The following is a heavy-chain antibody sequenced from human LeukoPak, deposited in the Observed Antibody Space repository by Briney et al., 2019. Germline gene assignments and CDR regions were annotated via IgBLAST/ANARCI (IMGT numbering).Heavy chain of an antibody. CDR1: GYSIINGYF. Sequence: PSETLSLTCAVSGYSIINGYFWGWIRRPPGKGLEWIGSIYQSGSTYHNPSLKSRVTISVDTSKYQFSLKVNSVTAADTAVYYCARLRDHSPSSPFDYWGQGTLVTVSS. CDR2: IYQSGST. V-gene: IGHV4-38-2*01. D-gene: IGHD6-6*01. CDR3: ARLRDHSPSSPFDY. J-gene: IGHJ4*02.